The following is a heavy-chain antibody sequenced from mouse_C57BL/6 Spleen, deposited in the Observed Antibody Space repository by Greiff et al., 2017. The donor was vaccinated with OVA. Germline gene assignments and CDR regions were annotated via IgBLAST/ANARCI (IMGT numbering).Heavy chain of an antibody. CDR2: ISYDGSN. Sequence: DVQLQESGPGLVKPSQSLSLTCSVTGYSITSGYYWNWIRQFPGNKLEWMGYISYDGSNNYNPSLKNRISITRDTSKNQFFLKLNSVTTEDTATYYCARRGYDGYLYYFDYWGQGTTLTVSS. D-gene: IGHD2-3*01. J-gene: IGHJ2*01. V-gene: IGHV3-6*01. CDR3: ARRGYDGYLYYFDY. CDR1: GYSITSGYY.